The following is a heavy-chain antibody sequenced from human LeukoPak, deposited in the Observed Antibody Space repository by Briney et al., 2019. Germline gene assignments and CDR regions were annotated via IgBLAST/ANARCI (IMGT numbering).Heavy chain of an antibody. J-gene: IGHJ4*02. CDR1: GYTFTGYY. CDR3: ARLAGYYGLGQGSDY. V-gene: IGHV1-2*02. CDR2: INPNSGGT. Sequence: ASVKVSCKASGYTFTGYYMHWVRQAPGQGLEWMGWINPNSGGTNYAQKFQGRVTMTRDTSISTAYMELSRLRSDDTAVYYCARLAGYYGLGQGSDYWGQGTLVTVSS. D-gene: IGHD3-10*01.